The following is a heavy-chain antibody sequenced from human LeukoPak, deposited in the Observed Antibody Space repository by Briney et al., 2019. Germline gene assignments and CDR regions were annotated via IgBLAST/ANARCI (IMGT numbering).Heavy chain of an antibody. CDR2: ISWNSGSI. Sequence: GRSLRLSCAASGFTFDDYAMHWVRQAPGKGLEWVSGISWNSGSIGYADSVKGRFTISRDNAKNSLYLQMNSLRAGDTALYYCAKDFGPAWGQGTLVTVSS. J-gene: IGHJ5*02. CDR1: GFTFDDYA. V-gene: IGHV3-9*01. CDR3: AKDFGPA. D-gene: IGHD3-10*01.